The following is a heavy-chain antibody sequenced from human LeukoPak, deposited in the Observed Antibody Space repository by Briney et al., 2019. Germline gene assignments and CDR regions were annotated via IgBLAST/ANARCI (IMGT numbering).Heavy chain of an antibody. Sequence: GGSLRLSCAASGFSVSSNYMSWVRQAPGRGLEWVSVIYSGGSTYYADSVKGRFTISRDNSKNTLYLQMKSLRAEDTAVYYCALGLVTDYWGQGTLVTVSS. D-gene: IGHD3-9*01. CDR1: GFSVSSNY. CDR3: ALGLVTDY. J-gene: IGHJ4*02. V-gene: IGHV3-53*01. CDR2: IYSGGST.